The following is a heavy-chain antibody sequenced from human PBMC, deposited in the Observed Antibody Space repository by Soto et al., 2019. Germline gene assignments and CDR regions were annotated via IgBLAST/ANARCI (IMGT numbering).Heavy chain of an antibody. CDR3: ARDKGTYGTSSHY. CDR1: GYIFTSYG. J-gene: IGHJ4*02. Sequence: ASVKVSCKASGYIFTSYGINWVRQAPGQGLEWMGWISVYNGHTKYAHKFQDRVTMSTDTSASTAYMEVRSLRSDDTAVYYCARDKGTYGTSSHYWGQGTLVTVSS. D-gene: IGHD3-16*01. V-gene: IGHV1-18*01. CDR2: ISVYNGHT.